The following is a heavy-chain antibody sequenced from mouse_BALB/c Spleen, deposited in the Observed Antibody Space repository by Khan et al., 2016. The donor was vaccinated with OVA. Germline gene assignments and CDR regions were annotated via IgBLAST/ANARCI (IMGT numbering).Heavy chain of an antibody. CDR3: TRMGHWWDFVC. J-gene: IGHJ2*01. CDR1: GYTFINYW. V-gene: IGHV1-7*01. Sequence: QVQLQQSGAELAKPGASVKMSCKASGYTFINYWILWVKQRPGQGLEWIGYINPSTGYTEYNQNFNDKATLIADNSSSTAYMQLRILTYEVSAVSYCTRMGHWWDFVCWGEGTILAVSA. D-gene: IGHD1-1*02. CDR2: INPSTGYT.